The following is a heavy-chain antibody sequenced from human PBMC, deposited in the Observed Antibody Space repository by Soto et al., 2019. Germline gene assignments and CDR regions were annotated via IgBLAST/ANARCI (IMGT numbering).Heavy chain of an antibody. V-gene: IGHV1-3*01. CDR1: GYTFTSYA. CDR3: AKTLYYYDTGGHQ. CDR2: INAGNGNT. Sequence: ASVKVSCKASGYTFTSYAMHWVRQAPGQRLEWMGWINAGNGNTKYSQKFQGRVTITRDTSASTAYMELSSLRGDDTAVYYCAKTLYYYDTGGHQWGQGTLVTVSS. J-gene: IGHJ4*02. D-gene: IGHD3-22*01.